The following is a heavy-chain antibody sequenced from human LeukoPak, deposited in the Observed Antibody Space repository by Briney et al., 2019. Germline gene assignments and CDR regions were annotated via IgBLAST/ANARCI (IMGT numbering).Heavy chain of an antibody. Sequence: SQTLSLACTVSGGSISSGDYYWSWIRQPPGKGLEWIGYIYYSGSTYYNPSLKSRVTISVDTSKNQFSLKLSSVTAADTAVYYCASGPERGDFDYWGQGTLVTVSS. J-gene: IGHJ4*02. CDR1: GGSISSGDYY. CDR2: IYYSGST. V-gene: IGHV4-30-4*08. CDR3: ASGPERGDFDY. D-gene: IGHD3-16*01.